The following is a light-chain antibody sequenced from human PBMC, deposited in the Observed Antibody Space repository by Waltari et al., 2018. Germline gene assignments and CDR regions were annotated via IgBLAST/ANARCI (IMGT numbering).Light chain of an antibody. V-gene: IGKV4-1*01. CDR3: QQYYTTPLT. CDR1: QSVLYSSNNKNN. Sequence: DIVMTQSPDSLAVSLGERATINCKSSQSVLYSSNNKNNLAWYQQKPGQPPKLFIYWASTRESGVHDRFSGSWSGTDFTLTISSLQAEDVAVYYCQQYYTTPLTFGGGTKVEIK. CDR2: WAS. J-gene: IGKJ4*01.